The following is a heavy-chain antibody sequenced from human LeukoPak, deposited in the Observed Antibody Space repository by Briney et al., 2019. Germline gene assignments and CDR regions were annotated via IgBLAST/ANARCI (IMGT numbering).Heavy chain of an antibody. J-gene: IGHJ6*02. Sequence: ASVKVSCKASGYTFTDYSMHWVRQAPGQGLEWMGWINPKSGGTNYAQKFQGRVTMTRDTSIATTYMELSTLRSDDTAVYYCARVRPISSSSDYYYGMDVWGQGTTVTVSS. CDR1: GYTFTDYS. V-gene: IGHV1-2*02. CDR3: ARVRPISSSSDYYYGMDV. CDR2: INPKSGGT. D-gene: IGHD6-6*01.